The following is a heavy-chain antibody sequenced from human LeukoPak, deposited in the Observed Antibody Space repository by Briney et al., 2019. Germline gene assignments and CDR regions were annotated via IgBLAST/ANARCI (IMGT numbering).Heavy chain of an antibody. J-gene: IGHJ4*02. CDR3: ARLYYYDSSGYYRG. D-gene: IGHD3-22*01. Sequence: ASVKVSCKASGGTFSSYAISWVRQAPGQGLEWMGGIIPIFGTANYAQKFQGRVTITADESTSTAYMELSSLRSEDTAVYYCARLYYYDSSGYYRGWGQGTLVTVSS. CDR1: GGTFSSYA. V-gene: IGHV1-69*13. CDR2: IIPIFGTA.